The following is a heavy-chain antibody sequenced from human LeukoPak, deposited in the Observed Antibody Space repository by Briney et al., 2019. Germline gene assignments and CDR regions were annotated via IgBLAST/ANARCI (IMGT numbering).Heavy chain of an antibody. Sequence: GGSLRLSCAASGFTFSSYAMSWVRQAPGKGLEWVSAISGSGGSTYYADSVKGRFTISRDNSKNTLYLQMNSLRAEDTAVYYCARASYSGDYLYWGQGTLVTVSS. CDR1: GFTFSSYA. CDR3: ARASYSGDYLY. V-gene: IGHV3-23*01. CDR2: ISGSGGST. J-gene: IGHJ4*02. D-gene: IGHD4-17*01.